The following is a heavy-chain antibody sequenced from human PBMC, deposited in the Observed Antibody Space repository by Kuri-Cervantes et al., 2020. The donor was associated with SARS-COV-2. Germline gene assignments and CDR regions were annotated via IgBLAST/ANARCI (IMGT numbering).Heavy chain of an antibody. CDR3: AKGYSGSYTAHMKTHRAFDY. CDR2: ISYDGSNK. Sequence: GESLKISCAASGFTFSSYGMHWVRQAPGEGLEWVAVISYDGSNKYYADSVKGRFTISRDNSKNTLYLQMNSLRAEDTAVYYCAKGYSGSYTAHMKTHRAFDYWGQGTLVTVSS. CDR1: GFTFSSYG. J-gene: IGHJ4*02. V-gene: IGHV3-30*18. D-gene: IGHD1-26*01.